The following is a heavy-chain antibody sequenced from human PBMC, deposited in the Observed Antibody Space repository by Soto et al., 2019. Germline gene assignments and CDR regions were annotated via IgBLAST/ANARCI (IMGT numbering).Heavy chain of an antibody. J-gene: IGHJ6*02. V-gene: IGHV1-69*01. CDR3: ARSAITLFGVVSIPPHYYSEMDV. Sequence: QVQLVQSGAEVKKPGSSVKVSCKASGGTFNRYAISWVRQAPGQGLEWMGGIIPIVGIGNDAQRFKGRVTITADESTGTAYMELSSLRSEDTGVYYCARSAITLFGVVSIPPHYYSEMDVWGQGTTVTVSS. CDR1: GGTFNRYA. D-gene: IGHD3-3*01. CDR2: IIPIVGIG.